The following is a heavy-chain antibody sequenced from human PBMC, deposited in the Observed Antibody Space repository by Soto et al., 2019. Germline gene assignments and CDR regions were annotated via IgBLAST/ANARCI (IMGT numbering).Heavy chain of an antibody. CDR2: IYYSGST. Sequence: PSETLSLTCTVSGGSISSGGYYWSWILHHPGKGLEWIGYIYYSGSTYYNPSLKSRVTISVDTSKNQFSLKLSSVTAADTAVYYCARVSIAAAGNLYWGQGTLVTVSS. D-gene: IGHD6-13*01. J-gene: IGHJ4*02. CDR1: GGSISSGGYY. V-gene: IGHV4-31*03. CDR3: ARVSIAAAGNLY.